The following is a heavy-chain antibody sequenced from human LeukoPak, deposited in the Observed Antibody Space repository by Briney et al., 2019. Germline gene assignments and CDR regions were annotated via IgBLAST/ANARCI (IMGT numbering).Heavy chain of an antibody. D-gene: IGHD1-14*01. Sequence: GASVKVSCKASGYTFTGYYMHWVRQAPGQGLEWMGWINPNSGGTNYAQKFQGRVTMTRDTSISTAYMELSRLRSDDTAVYYCARDIGITPGNWFDPWGQGTLVTVFS. CDR3: ARDIGITPGNWFDP. CDR2: INPNSGGT. J-gene: IGHJ5*02. V-gene: IGHV1-2*02. CDR1: GYTFTGYY.